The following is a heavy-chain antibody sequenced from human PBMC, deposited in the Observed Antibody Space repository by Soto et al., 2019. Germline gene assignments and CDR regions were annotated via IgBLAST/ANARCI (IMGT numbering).Heavy chain of an antibody. V-gene: IGHV3-53*01. CDR2: LYDVDGS. Sequence: DVQLVESGGGLIQPGESLRLSCAAFGLTISGKKYVAWVRQAPGKGLEWVSALYDVDGSFYADSVTGRFTTSSDSSKTTVYLQMNALRRDDTAVYYCATWHEREHAFDVWGQGTTVTISS. J-gene: IGHJ3*01. D-gene: IGHD1-1*01. CDR1: GLTISGKKY. CDR3: ATWHEREHAFDV.